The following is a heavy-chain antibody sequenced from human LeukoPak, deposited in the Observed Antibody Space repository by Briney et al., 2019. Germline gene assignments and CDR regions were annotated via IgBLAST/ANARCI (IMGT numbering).Heavy chain of an antibody. Sequence: SETLSLTCGVYGGSFSGYYWSWIRQPPGKGLEWIGDINHSGSTNYNASLKSRVTISVDKSKNQFSLKLSSVTAADTAVYYCARGRGIYYYYYMDVWGKGTTVTVSS. D-gene: IGHD2-15*01. CDR3: ARGRGIYYYYYMDV. V-gene: IGHV4-34*01. J-gene: IGHJ6*03. CDR2: INHSGST. CDR1: GGSFSGYY.